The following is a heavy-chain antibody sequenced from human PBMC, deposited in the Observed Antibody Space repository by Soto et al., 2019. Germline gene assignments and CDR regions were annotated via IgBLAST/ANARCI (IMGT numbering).Heavy chain of an antibody. CDR1: GFSVSNRW. V-gene: IGHV3-21*01. J-gene: IGHJ2*01. CDR2: ISSSSSYI. CDR3: ARDRADYGGNYRSYWYFDL. D-gene: IGHD4-17*01. Sequence: EVQLVESGGGLVQPGGSLRLSCAASGFSVSNRWMHWVRQAPGKGLVWVSSISSSSSYIYYADSVKGRFTISRDNAKNSLYLQMNSLRAEDTAVYYCARDRADYGGNYRSYWYFDLWGRGTLVTVSS.